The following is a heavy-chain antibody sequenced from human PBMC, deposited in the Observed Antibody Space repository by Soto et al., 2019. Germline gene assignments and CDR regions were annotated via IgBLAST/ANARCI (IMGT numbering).Heavy chain of an antibody. V-gene: IGHV3-30*03. J-gene: IGHJ4*02. Sequence: GGSLRLSCAASGFTFRSYGMHWVRQGPGKGLEWVAVISYDGNNEYYADSVKGRFTISRDNSENTLYLQMNSLRVEDTAVYYCTGGQDNLAVNFDYWGQGTPVTVSS. CDR2: ISYDGNNE. D-gene: IGHD1-1*01. CDR3: TGGQDNLAVNFDY. CDR1: GFTFRSYG.